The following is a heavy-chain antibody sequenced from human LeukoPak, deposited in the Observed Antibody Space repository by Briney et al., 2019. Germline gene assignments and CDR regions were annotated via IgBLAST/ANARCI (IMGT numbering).Heavy chain of an antibody. CDR3: ARDGLNKTRRPAAQQLPSWCYMDV. J-gene: IGHJ6*03. Sequence: ASVKVSCKASGYTFTSYGISWVRQAPGQGLEWMGWISAYNGNTNYAQKLQGRVTMTTDTSTSTAYMELRSLRSEDTAVYYCARDGLNKTRRPAAQQLPSWCYMDVWGKGTTVTVSS. CDR2: ISAYNGNT. D-gene: IGHD6-13*01. V-gene: IGHV1-18*01. CDR1: GYTFTSYG.